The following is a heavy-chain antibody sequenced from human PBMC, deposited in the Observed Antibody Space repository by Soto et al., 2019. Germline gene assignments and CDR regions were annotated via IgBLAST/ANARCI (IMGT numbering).Heavy chain of an antibody. CDR1: GFTFSSYE. D-gene: IGHD4-17*01. V-gene: IGHV3-48*03. CDR2: ISSSGTGT. Sequence: EMQLVQSGGGLVQPGGSLRLSCAASGFTFSSYEMHWVRQAPGKGLEWISYISSSGTGTYYADSVRGRFTMSRDNTKNSASLQMYSLRAEDTAIYYCVRDLHEPLAADALREANWGQGTQVTVSS. CDR3: VRDLHEPLAADALREAN. J-gene: IGHJ4*02.